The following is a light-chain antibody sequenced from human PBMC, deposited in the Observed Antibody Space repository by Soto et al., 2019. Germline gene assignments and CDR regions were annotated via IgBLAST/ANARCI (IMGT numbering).Light chain of an antibody. CDR3: AAYTGNWNGPV. J-gene: IGLJ2*01. Sequence: QSALTQPPSVSGTPGQRVSISCSGDSSTFANNYVHWYQQVPGAAHKLLMYRTDQRPSGVPERFSGSKSGTSASLTISGLRPEDEAQYYCAAYTGNWNGPVFGGGTKVTVL. CDR1: SSTFANNY. CDR2: RTD. V-gene: IGLV1-47*01.